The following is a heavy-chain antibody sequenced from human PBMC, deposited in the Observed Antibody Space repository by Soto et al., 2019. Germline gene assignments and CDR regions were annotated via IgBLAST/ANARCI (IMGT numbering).Heavy chain of an antibody. V-gene: IGHV4-34*01. CDR2: INHSGST. CDR3: ARVDQLLCDY. J-gene: IGHJ4*02. CDR1: GGSFSGYY. D-gene: IGHD2-2*01. Sequence: QVQLQQWGAGLLKPSETLSLTCAVYGGSFSGYYWSWIRQPPGKGLEWIGEINHSGSTNYNPSLKSRVTISVDTSKNQFSLKLSSVTAADTAVYYCARVDQLLCDYWGQGTLVTVSS.